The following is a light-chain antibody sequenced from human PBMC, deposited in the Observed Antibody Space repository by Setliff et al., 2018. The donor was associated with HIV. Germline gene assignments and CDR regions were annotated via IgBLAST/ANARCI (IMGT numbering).Light chain of an antibody. CDR2: EVT. Sequence: QSALTQPASVSGSTGQSITISCTGTSSDVGGYNSVSWYQQHPGKAPKVIIYEVTDRPSGVSDRFSGSKSGNTASLTISGLQAEDEADYYCSSYTSRNSYVFGTGTKVTVL. CDR1: SSDVGGYNS. CDR3: SSYTSRNSYV. V-gene: IGLV2-14*01. J-gene: IGLJ1*01.